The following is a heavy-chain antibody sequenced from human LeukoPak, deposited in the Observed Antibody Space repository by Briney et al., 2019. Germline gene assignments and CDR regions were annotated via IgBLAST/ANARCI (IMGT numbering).Heavy chain of an antibody. V-gene: IGHV3-30*02. D-gene: IGHD5-18*01. CDR3: AKGYSFGCCNYYYMDA. J-gene: IGHJ6*03. CDR2: IRYDGSNK. Sequence: GGSLRLSCAASGFTFSSYGMHWVRQAPGKGLEWVAFIRYDGSNKYYADSVKGRFTMSRDNSKNTLYLQMNSLRAEDTAVYYCAKGYSFGCCNYYYMDAWGKGTTVTVSS. CDR1: GFTFSSYG.